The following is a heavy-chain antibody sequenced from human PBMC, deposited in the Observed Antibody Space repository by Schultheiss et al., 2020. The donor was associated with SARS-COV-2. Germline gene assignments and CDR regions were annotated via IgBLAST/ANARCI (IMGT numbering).Heavy chain of an antibody. V-gene: IGHV3-21*01. Sequence: GGSLRLSCAASGFTFDDYTMHWVRQAPGKGLEWVSSISSSSSYIYYADSVKGRFTISRDNAKNSLYLQMNSLRAEDTAVYYCARDYCGGCFQHWGQGTLVTVSS. CDR1: GFTFDDYT. J-gene: IGHJ1*01. CDR2: ISSSSSYI. CDR3: ARDYCGGCFQH. D-gene: IGHD2-21*01.